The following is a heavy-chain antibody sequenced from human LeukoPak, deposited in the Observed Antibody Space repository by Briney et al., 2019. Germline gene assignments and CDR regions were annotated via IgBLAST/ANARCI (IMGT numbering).Heavy chain of an antibody. CDR2: INNSSSYI. Sequence: GGTLRLSCGVSGFTFSGYYMNWVRQAPGKGLEWVSSINNSSSYIYYADSVKGRFTISRDNAKNSLYLQMNSLRAEDTAVYYCARGYYAGRGHHFEYWGQGTLVTVSS. CDR1: GFTFSGYY. D-gene: IGHD3-22*01. V-gene: IGHV3-21*01. CDR3: ARGYYAGRGHHFEY. J-gene: IGHJ4*02.